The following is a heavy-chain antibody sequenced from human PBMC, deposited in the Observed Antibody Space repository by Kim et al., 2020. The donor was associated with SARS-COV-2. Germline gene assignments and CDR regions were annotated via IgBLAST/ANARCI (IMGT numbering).Heavy chain of an antibody. D-gene: IGHD6-13*01. Sequence: ASVKVSCKVSGYTLTELSMHWVRQAPGKGLEWMGGFDPKDGETIYAQKFQGRVTMTEDTSTDTAYMELSSLRSEDTAVYYCATAETAAAPFDYWGQGTLVTVSS. J-gene: IGHJ4*02. CDR1: GYTLTELS. CDR2: FDPKDGET. V-gene: IGHV1-24*01. CDR3: ATAETAAAPFDY.